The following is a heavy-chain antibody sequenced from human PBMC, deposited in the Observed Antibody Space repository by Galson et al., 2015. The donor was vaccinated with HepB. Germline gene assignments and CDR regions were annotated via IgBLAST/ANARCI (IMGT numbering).Heavy chain of an antibody. Sequence: SLRLSCAASGFTFSSYAMHWVRQAPGKGLEWVAVISYDGSNKYYADSVKGRFTISRDNSKNTLYLQMNSLRAEDTAVYYCARPTLPFKWLVPFDYWGQGTLVTVSS. CDR1: GFTFSSYA. D-gene: IGHD6-19*01. J-gene: IGHJ4*02. CDR2: ISYDGSNK. V-gene: IGHV3-30*04. CDR3: ARPTLPFKWLVPFDY.